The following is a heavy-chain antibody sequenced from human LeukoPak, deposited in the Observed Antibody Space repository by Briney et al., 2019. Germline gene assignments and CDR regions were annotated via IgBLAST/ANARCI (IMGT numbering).Heavy chain of an antibody. CDR2: IYYSGST. V-gene: IGHV4-31*03. J-gene: IGHJ4*02. CDR1: GGSISSGGYY. Sequence: SETLSLTCTVSGGSISSGGYYWSWIRQHPGKGLEWIGYIYYSGSTYYNPSLKSRVTIPVDTSKNQFSLKLSSVTAADTAVYYCARGSGYAGVFDYWGQGTLVTVSS. CDR3: ARGSGYAGVFDY. D-gene: IGHD5-12*01.